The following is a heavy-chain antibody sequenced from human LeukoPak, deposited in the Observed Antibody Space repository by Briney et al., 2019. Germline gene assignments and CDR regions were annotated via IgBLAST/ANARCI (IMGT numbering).Heavy chain of an antibody. Sequence: PGGSLRLSCAASGLTLSSYWMSWVRQAPGKGLEWVSVIYSGGSTYYADSVKGRFTISRDNSKSTLYLQMTSLRAEDTAVYYCAREEHFNGDPGYWGQGTLVTVSS. CDR3: AREEHFNGDPGY. D-gene: IGHD4-17*01. CDR1: GLTLSSYW. V-gene: IGHV3-53*01. J-gene: IGHJ4*02. CDR2: IYSGGST.